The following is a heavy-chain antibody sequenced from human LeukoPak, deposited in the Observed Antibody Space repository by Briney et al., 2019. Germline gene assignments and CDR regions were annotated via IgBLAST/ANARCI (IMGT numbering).Heavy chain of an antibody. CDR1: GFTFRGYA. J-gene: IGHJ4*02. CDR2: ISYDGSSK. CDR3: ARDQLDGSWSGIFDF. Sequence: PGRSLRLSCAVSGFTFRGYAMHWVRQAPGKGLEWVAVISYDGSSKSYADSVKGRLTISRDDSKNTLYLQMNSLTTEDTAVYYCARDQLDGSWSGIFDFWGQGTLVTVSS. V-gene: IGHV3-30*04. D-gene: IGHD6-13*01.